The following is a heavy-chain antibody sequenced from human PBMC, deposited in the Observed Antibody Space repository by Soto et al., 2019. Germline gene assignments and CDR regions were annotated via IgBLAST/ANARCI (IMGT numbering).Heavy chain of an antibody. D-gene: IGHD3-16*01. Sequence: PGGSLRLSCAASGFTFSSYAMTWVRQAPGKGLEWVSVISGGGGSTYYADSVKGRFTISRDNSKNTLFLQMNSLRAEDTAAYYCATQKTNSAISYYHGMDVRGQGTTVTVSS. V-gene: IGHV3-23*01. CDR3: ATQKTNSAISYYHGMDV. J-gene: IGHJ6*01. CDR1: GFTFSSYA. CDR2: ISGGGGST.